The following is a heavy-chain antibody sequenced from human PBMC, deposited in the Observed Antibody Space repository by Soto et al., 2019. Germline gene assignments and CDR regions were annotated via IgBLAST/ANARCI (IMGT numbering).Heavy chain of an antibody. CDR3: ARGMYMAWCDP. J-gene: IGHJ5*02. D-gene: IGHD1-1*01. CDR2: VSAYNGNS. Sequence: VQSGAEVKKPGASVKVSRKASGYNFIGYGITWVRQAPGQGLAWMGWVSAYNGNSNYAQSLQDGVTITTDSSTATAYLELRSLRPDDTAVYFCARGMYMAWCDPWGQGTPVTVSS. V-gene: IGHV1-18*01. CDR1: GYNFIGYG.